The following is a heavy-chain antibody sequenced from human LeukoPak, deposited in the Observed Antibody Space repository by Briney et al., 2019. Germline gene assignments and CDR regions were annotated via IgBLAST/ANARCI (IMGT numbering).Heavy chain of an antibody. Sequence: GGSLRLSCAASGFTFRSSEMNWVRQAPGKGLEWVSYISDGGKTKYYADSVKGRFTISRDNSRNTIYLQMTSLRAEDTAVYYCASRGHVGSGTYSPYDYWGQGTLVSVSS. CDR2: ISDGGKTK. D-gene: IGHD3-10*01. CDR1: GFTFRSSE. V-gene: IGHV3-48*03. CDR3: ASRGHVGSGTYSPYDY. J-gene: IGHJ4*02.